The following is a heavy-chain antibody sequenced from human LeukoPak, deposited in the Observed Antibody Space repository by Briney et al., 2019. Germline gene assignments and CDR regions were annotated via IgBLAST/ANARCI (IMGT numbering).Heavy chain of an antibody. Sequence: SETLSLTCAVYGGSFSGYYWSWIRQPPGKGLERIGEINHSGSTNYNPSLKSRVTISVDTSKNQFSLKLSSVTAADTAVYYCARGEKTGYSSSWPYFDYWGQGTLVTVSS. V-gene: IGHV4-34*01. CDR2: INHSGST. CDR3: ARGEKTGYSSSWPYFDY. J-gene: IGHJ4*02. CDR1: GGSFSGYY. D-gene: IGHD6-13*01.